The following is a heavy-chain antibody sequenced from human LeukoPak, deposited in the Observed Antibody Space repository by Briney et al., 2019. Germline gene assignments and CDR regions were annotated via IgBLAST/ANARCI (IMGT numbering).Heavy chain of an antibody. J-gene: IGHJ4*02. CDR2: IYYSGST. CDR1: GGSISSYY. D-gene: IGHD3-22*01. CDR3: ARNYYDSRGGLDY. V-gene: IGHV4-30-4*01. Sequence: PSETLSLTCTVSGGSISSYYWSWIRQPPGKGLEWIGYIYYSGSTYYNPSLKSRVTISVDTSKNQFSLKLSSVTAADTAVYYCARNYYDSRGGLDYWGQGTLVTVSS.